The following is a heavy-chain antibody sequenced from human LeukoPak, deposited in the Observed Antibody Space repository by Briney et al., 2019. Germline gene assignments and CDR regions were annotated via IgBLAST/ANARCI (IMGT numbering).Heavy chain of an antibody. J-gene: IGHJ4*02. CDR2: ISYDGSNK. D-gene: IGHD1-26*01. CDR1: GFTFSSYG. CDR3: AKDRWELQLHFDY. Sequence: GRSLRLSCAASGFTFSSYGMHWVRQAPGKGLEWVAVISYDGSNKYYADSVRGRFTISRGNSKNTLYLQMNSLRAEDTAVYYCAKDRWELQLHFDYWGQGTLVTVSS. V-gene: IGHV3-30*18.